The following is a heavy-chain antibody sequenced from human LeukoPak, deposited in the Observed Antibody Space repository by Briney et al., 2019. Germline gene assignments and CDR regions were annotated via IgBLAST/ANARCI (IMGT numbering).Heavy chain of an antibody. CDR3: AREGTAMVRGVIVYYFDY. CDR1: GYTFTGYY. J-gene: IGHJ4*02. CDR2: INPNSGGT. D-gene: IGHD3-10*01. Sequence: ASVKVSCKASGYTFTGYYMHWVRQAPGQGLEWMGWINPNSGGTNYAQKFQGRVTMTRDTSISTAYMELSRLRSDDTAVYYCAREGTAMVRGVIVYYFDYWGQGTLVTVSS. V-gene: IGHV1-2*02.